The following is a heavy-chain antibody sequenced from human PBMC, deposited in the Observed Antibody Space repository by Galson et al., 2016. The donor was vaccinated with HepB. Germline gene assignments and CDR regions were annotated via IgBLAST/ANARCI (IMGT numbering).Heavy chain of an antibody. CDR3: ARNTPGHDAFDI. J-gene: IGHJ3*02. Sequence: SVKVSCKASGYTFTSYGITWVRQAPGQGLAWMGWKNPNSGYTGYAQKFQGRVTMTRNTSISTVFMELSSLRSEDTAVYYCARNTPGHDAFDIWGQGTMVTVSS. D-gene: IGHD1-1*01. CDR1: GYTFTSYG. V-gene: IGHV1-8*02. CDR2: KNPNSGYT.